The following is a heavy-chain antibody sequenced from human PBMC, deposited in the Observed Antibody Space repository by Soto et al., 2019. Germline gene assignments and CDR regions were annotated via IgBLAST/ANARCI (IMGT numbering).Heavy chain of an antibody. Sequence: EVQLVESGGGLIQPGGSLRLSCAASGFTVSSNYMTWVRQAPGKGLEWVSVMYSGGTTYYADSVKGRFTISRDNSKNTLYLQMNSLRAEDTAVYHCAGAKSDSAMVFDYWGQGTLVTVSS. CDR3: AGAKSDSAMVFDY. V-gene: IGHV3-53*01. CDR1: GFTVSSNY. CDR2: MYSGGTT. J-gene: IGHJ4*02. D-gene: IGHD5-18*01.